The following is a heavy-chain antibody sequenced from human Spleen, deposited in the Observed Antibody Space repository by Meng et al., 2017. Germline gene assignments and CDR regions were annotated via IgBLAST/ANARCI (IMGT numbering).Heavy chain of an antibody. CDR1: GFTFSSYE. V-gene: IGHV3-48*03. CDR2: ISGSGTAI. J-gene: IGHJ3*02. CDR3: AKSTRGGSGSYGAYDI. Sequence: GGSLRLSCAASGFTFSSYEMHWVRQAPGKGLEWVSYISGSGTAIYYADSVKGRFTISRDNSKDTLFLQMNTLRADDTALYYCAKSTRGGSGSYGAYDIWGHGTMVTVSS. D-gene: IGHD3-10*01.